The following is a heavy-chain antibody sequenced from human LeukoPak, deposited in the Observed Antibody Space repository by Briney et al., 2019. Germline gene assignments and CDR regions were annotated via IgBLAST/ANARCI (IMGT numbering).Heavy chain of an antibody. CDR1: GYTFTSYD. CDR2: MNPNSGNT. J-gene: IGHJ5*02. Sequence: ASVKVSCKASGYTFTSYDINWVRQATGQGLEWMGWMNPNSGNTGYAQKFQGRVTMTRNTSISTAYMELSSLRSEDTAVYYCARAHSRRYCSSTSCYAGGGWFDPWGQGTLVTVSS. D-gene: IGHD2-2*01. CDR3: ARAHSRRYCSSTSCYAGGGWFDP. V-gene: IGHV1-8*01.